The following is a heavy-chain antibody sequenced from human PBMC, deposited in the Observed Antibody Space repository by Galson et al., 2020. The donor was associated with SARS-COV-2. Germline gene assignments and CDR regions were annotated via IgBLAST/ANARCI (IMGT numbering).Heavy chain of an antibody. CDR1: GFTFSSYA. J-gene: IGHJ6*02. V-gene: IGHV3-30-3*01. D-gene: IGHD3-10*01. Sequence: GESLKISCAASGFTFSSYAMHWVRQAPGKGLEWVAVISYDGSNKYYADSVKGRFTISRDNSKNTLFLQMNSLRAEDTAVYYCARDHLWFGESGMDVWGQGTSVAVSS. CDR3: ARDHLWFGESGMDV. CDR2: ISYDGSNK.